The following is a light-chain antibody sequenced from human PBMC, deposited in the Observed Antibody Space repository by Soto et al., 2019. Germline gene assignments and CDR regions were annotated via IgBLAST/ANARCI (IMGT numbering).Light chain of an antibody. CDR3: QQSYSTPPYT. J-gene: IGKJ2*01. Sequence: DIQMTPSPSSLSASVGDRVSITCRASQSIFNYLNWYLQKPGKAPKLLISAASSLQGGVPSRFSGSGSGTDFPLTISGLQPEDFATYYCQQSYSTPPYTFGQGTKLEIK. CDR1: QSIFNY. CDR2: AAS. V-gene: IGKV1-39*01.